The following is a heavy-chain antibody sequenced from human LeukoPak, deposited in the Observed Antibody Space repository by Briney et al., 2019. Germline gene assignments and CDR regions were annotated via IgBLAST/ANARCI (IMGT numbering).Heavy chain of an antibody. V-gene: IGHV3-30*18. CDR2: MSDDGSNK. D-gene: IGHD1-26*01. Sequence: GGSLRLSCVASGFTFSNYGMHWVRQAPGKGLEWVAVMSDDGSNKYYPDSAKGRFTISRDNSKSTLNLQMDSLRIEDTAVYYCAKVGFTGSYMYAFDMWGQGTMVTVSS. CDR1: GFTFSNYG. CDR3: AKVGFTGSYMYAFDM. J-gene: IGHJ3*02.